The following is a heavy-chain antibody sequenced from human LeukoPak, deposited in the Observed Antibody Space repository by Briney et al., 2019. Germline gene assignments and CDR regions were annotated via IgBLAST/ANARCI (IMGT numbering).Heavy chain of an antibody. CDR2: IYNSGST. V-gene: IGHV4-30-4*01. D-gene: IGHD1-1*01. CDR1: GGSFSSGDYS. J-gene: IGHJ4*02. Sequence: PSQTLSLTCTVSGGSFSSGDYSWSWVRQHPGKGLQWIGYIYNSGSTYYDPSLRSRVTISIDTSKNHLSLKLSSVTAADTAVYYCARVQEGYNTALEYWGQGTLVTVSS. CDR3: ARVQEGYNTALEY.